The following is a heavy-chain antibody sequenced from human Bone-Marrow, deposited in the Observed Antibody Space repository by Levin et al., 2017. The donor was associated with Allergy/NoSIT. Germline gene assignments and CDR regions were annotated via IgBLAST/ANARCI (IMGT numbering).Heavy chain of an antibody. V-gene: IGHV3-7*01. Sequence: GESLKISCAASVFTFDAYWMTWVRQAPGKGLEWVAKIKHDGSEKKYVESVKGRFTIARDNVKNLLFLQMNSLRAEDTAMYYCARIYDSTGYYSGVGAFDIWGPGTMVTVSS. D-gene: IGHD3-22*01. CDR1: VFTFDAYW. J-gene: IGHJ3*02. CDR3: ARIYDSTGYYSGVGAFDI. CDR2: IKHDGSEK.